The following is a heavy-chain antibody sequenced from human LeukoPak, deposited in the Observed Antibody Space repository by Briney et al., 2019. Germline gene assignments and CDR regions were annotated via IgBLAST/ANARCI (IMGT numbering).Heavy chain of an antibody. CDR1: GFTFSSYS. D-gene: IGHD2-8*01. J-gene: IGHJ5*02. Sequence: GGSLRLSCAASGFTFSSYSMNWVRQAPGKGLEWVSSISSSSSYIYYADSVKGRFTISRDNAKNSLYLQMNSLRAEDTAVYYCARGGKWSPRDRSDPWGQGTLVTVSS. CDR3: ARGGKWSPRDRSDP. CDR2: ISSSSSYI. V-gene: IGHV3-21*01.